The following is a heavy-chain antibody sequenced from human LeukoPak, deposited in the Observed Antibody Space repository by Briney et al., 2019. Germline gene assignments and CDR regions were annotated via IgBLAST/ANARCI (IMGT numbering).Heavy chain of an antibody. CDR3: ARENFEF. CDR1: GFSLSGYW. J-gene: IGHJ4*02. V-gene: IGHV3-7*03. Sequence: GGSLRLSCAASGFSLSGYWMNWARQAPGKRLEWVANIKKDGSEKCYVDSVKGRFTISRDNAKNSLYLQMNSLRVEDTGVYFCARENFEFWGQGTLVTVSS. CDR2: IKKDGSEK.